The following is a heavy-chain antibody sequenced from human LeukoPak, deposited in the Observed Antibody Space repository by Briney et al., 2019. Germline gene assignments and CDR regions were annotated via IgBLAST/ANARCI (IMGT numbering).Heavy chain of an antibody. Sequence: PSETLSLTCTVSGGSISTSSYYWGWIRQPPGKGLEWIGNTYYSGSTHYNPSLKSRVTISVDTSKKQFSLKLSSVTAADTAVYYCARGWGSLDWFDPWGQGTLVTVSS. D-gene: IGHD1-1*01. J-gene: IGHJ5*02. V-gene: IGHV4-39*07. CDR1: GGSISTSSYY. CDR2: TYYSGST. CDR3: ARGWGSLDWFDP.